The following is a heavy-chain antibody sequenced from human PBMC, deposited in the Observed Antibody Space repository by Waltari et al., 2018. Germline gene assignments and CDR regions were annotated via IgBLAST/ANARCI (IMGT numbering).Heavy chain of an antibody. Sequence: QVQLVQSGSELKKPGASVKVSCKASGYTFTSYAMNWVRQAPGQGLEWMGWINTNTGNPTHSQCLTGRFVSSLDTSVSTAYLQISSLKAEDTAVYYCARPSAAAGQEIDYWGQGTLVTVSS. CDR3: ARPSAAAGQEIDY. V-gene: IGHV7-4-1*02. D-gene: IGHD6-13*01. CDR1: GYTFTSYA. J-gene: IGHJ4*02. CDR2: INTNTGNP.